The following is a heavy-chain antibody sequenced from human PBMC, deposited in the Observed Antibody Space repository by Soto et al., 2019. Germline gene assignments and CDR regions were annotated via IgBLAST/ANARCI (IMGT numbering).Heavy chain of an antibody. CDR2: IYYSGST. D-gene: IGHD6-19*01. Sequence: SETLSLTCTVSGGSISSYYWSWIRQPPGKGLEWIGYIYYSGSTNYNPSLKSRVTISVDTSKNQFSLKLSSVTAADTAVYYCARDIFRAVAGTRWFDPWGQGTLVTAPQ. CDR1: GGSISSYY. CDR3: ARDIFRAVAGTRWFDP. J-gene: IGHJ5*02. V-gene: IGHV4-59*01.